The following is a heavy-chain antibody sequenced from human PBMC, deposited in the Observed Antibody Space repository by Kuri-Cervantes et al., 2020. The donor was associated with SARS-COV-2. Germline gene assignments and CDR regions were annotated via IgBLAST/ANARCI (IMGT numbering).Heavy chain of an antibody. D-gene: IGHD3-10*01. CDR1: GFTFDDYG. Sequence: GGSLRLSCAASGFTFDDYGMSWVRQAPGEGLEWVSSISSNSSYIYYADSVKGRFTISRDNAKNSLYLQMNSLRAEDTAVYYCARVRGVGYWGQGTLVTVSS. CDR3: ARVRGVGY. CDR2: ISSNSSYI. V-gene: IGHV3-21*01. J-gene: IGHJ4*02.